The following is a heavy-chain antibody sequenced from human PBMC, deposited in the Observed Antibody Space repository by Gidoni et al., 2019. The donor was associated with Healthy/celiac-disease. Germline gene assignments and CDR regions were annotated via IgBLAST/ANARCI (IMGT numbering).Heavy chain of an antibody. J-gene: IGHJ4*02. D-gene: IGHD3-22*01. CDR2: IRYDGSNK. Sequence: QVQLVESGGGVVQPGGSLRLSCAASGFTFSSYGMHWVRQAPGKGLEWVAFIRYDGSNKYYADSVKGRFTISRDNSKNTLYLQMNSLRAEDTAVYYCVRGEDSSGYYYYYYFDYWGQGTLVTVSS. CDR3: VRGEDSSGYYYYYYFDY. V-gene: IGHV3-30*02. CDR1: GFTFSSYG.